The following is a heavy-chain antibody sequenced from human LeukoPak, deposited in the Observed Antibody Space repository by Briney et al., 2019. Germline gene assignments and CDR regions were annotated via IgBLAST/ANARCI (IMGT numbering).Heavy chain of an antibody. CDR1: GSSFTSYW. D-gene: IGHD2-15*01. CDR2: IYTGDSDT. V-gene: IGHV5-51*01. J-gene: IGHJ3*02. Sequence: GASLKISCTGSGSSFTSYWIGWVRPMPGKGLEWMGIIYTGDSDTRYSPSFQGQVTISADKSISTAYLQWSSLKASDTAMFYCARHGHQYCSGGTCYLRADAFDIWGRGTMVTVSS. CDR3: ARHGHQYCSGGTCYLRADAFDI.